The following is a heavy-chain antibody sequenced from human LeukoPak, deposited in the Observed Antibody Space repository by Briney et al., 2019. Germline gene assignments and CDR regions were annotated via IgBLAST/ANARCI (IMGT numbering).Heavy chain of an antibody. D-gene: IGHD6-19*01. CDR1: GFTFSSYS. Sequence: GVSLRLSCAASGFTFSSYSMNWVRQAPGKGLEWVSSISSSSSYIYYADSVKGRFTISRDNAKNSLYLQMNSLRAEDTAVYYCARGFIAVAGTGDYWGQGTLVTVSS. CDR2: ISSSSSYI. V-gene: IGHV3-21*01. J-gene: IGHJ4*02. CDR3: ARGFIAVAGTGDY.